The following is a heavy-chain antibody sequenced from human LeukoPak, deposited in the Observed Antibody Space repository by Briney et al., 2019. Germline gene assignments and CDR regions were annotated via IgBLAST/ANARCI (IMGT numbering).Heavy chain of an antibody. D-gene: IGHD1-26*01. J-gene: IGHJ4*02. CDR2: ISSSSPYI. CDR1: GFTFSSYS. CDR3: ARDGVVGATSIYYFDF. Sequence: GGSLRLSCVVSGFTFSSYSMNWVRQAPGKGLEWVSSISSSSPYIYYADSVKGRFTISRGNAKNSLYLQINSLRVEDTAVYYCARDGVVGATSIYYFDFWGQGTLVTVSS. V-gene: IGHV3-21*01.